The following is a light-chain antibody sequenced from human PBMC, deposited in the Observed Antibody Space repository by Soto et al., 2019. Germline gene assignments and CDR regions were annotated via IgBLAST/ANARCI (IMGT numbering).Light chain of an antibody. V-gene: IGKV3-15*01. CDR1: QSVSNN. Sequence: VMTQSPLSLPVTLGQPACISCRASQSVSNNLAWYHQKPGQAPRLLIYSASIRATGIPARFSGSGSGTDFTLTISSLQSEDFAVYYCQQYNNWPPWTFGQGTKVDI. CDR3: QQYNNWPPWT. J-gene: IGKJ1*01. CDR2: SAS.